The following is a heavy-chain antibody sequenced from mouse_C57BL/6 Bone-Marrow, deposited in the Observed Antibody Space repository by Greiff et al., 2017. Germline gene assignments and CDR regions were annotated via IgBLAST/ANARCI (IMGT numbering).Heavy chain of an antibody. CDR2: ISYDGSN. Sequence: ESGPGLVKPSQSLSLTCSVTGYSITSGYYWNWIRQFPGNKLEWMGYISYDGSNNYNPSLKNRISITRDTSKNQFFLKLNSVTTEDTATYYCARGTITTVVERAFDYWGQGTTLTVSS. CDR1: GYSITSGYY. V-gene: IGHV3-6*01. J-gene: IGHJ2*01. D-gene: IGHD1-1*01. CDR3: ARGTITTVVERAFDY.